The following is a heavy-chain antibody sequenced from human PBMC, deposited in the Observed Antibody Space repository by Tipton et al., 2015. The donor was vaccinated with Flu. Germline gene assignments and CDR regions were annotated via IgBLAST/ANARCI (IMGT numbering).Heavy chain of an antibody. Sequence: QLVQSGAEVKKPGASVKVSCKASGYTFTGYYMHWVRQAPGQGLEWMGRINPNSGGTNYAQKFQGRVTMTRDTSISTAYMELSRLRSDDPAVYYCARGPQLAPRGFDPWGQGTLVTVSS. CDR3: ARGPQLAPRGFDP. J-gene: IGHJ5*02. D-gene: IGHD6-6*01. CDR1: GYTFTGYY. CDR2: INPNSGGT. V-gene: IGHV1-2*06.